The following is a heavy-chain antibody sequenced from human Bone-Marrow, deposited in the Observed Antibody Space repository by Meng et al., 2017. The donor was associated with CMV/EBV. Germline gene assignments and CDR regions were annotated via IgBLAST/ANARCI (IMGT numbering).Heavy chain of an antibody. D-gene: IGHD3-3*01. CDR2: IYSGDST. CDR3: ARMYYDFWSGSREFDY. J-gene: IGHJ4*02. CDR1: GFPVSSNY. Sequence: GGSLRLSCAASGFPVSSNYMSWVRQAPGKGLEWVSVIYSGDSTYYADSVKGRFTISRDNSKNTLYLQMNSLRAEDTAVYYCARMYYDFWSGSREFDYWGQGTLVTAPQ. V-gene: IGHV3-53*01.